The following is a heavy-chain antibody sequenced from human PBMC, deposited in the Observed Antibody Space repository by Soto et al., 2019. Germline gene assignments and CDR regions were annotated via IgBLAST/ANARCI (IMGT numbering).Heavy chain of an antibody. V-gene: IGHV3-23*01. J-gene: IGHJ4*02. CDR1: GCTFSDSA. Sequence: GGSLRLSCEASGCTFSDSAMSWVPQAPGKGLQWVSAISGSGGTTDHADSVKGRFIISRDNSKNTLYLQMNSLRAEDTAVYYCGKYASTSSSHFDYLDQGILVTVFS. CDR3: GKYASTSSSHFDY. D-gene: IGHD6-6*01. CDR2: ISGSGGTT.